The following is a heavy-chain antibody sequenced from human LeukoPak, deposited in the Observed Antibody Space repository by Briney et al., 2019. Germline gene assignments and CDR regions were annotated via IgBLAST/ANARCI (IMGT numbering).Heavy chain of an antibody. Sequence: PGGSLRPSCAASGFTFSSYAMSWVRQAPGKGLEWVSAISGSGGSTYYADSVKGRFTISRDNSKNTLYLQMNSLRAEDTAVYYCAKELYYYGSGSYFDYWGQGTLVTVSS. CDR2: ISGSGGST. CDR3: AKELYYYGSGSYFDY. D-gene: IGHD3-10*01. CDR1: GFTFSSYA. J-gene: IGHJ4*02. V-gene: IGHV3-23*01.